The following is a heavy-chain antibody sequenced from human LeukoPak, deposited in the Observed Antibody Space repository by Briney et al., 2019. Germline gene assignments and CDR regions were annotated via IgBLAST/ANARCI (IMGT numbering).Heavy chain of an antibody. D-gene: IGHD4-17*01. V-gene: IGHV1-18*01. CDR3: ARGNEIRRAFDI. CDR2: ISAYNGNT. J-gene: IGHJ3*02. Sequence: ASVKVSCRASGYTFTSYGISWVRQAPGQGLEWMGWISAYNGNTNYAQKLQGRVTMTTDTSTSTAYMELRSLRSEDTAVYYCARGNEIRRAFDIWGQGTMVTVSS. CDR1: GYTFTSYG.